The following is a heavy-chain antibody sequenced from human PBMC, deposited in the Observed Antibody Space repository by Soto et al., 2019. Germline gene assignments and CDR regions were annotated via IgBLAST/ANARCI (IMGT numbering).Heavy chain of an antibody. V-gene: IGHV1-69*08. CDR2: IIPVFGIA. CDR3: AREDRDRETGLVPAAIDGMDV. CDR1: GGTFSRYS. Sequence: QVQLVQSGAEVKKPGSSVKVSCKASGGTFSRYSFTWVRQAPGHGLEWMGRIIPVFGIASYAQKFQGRVTIPAAKSTSTACMELSSLRSEDTAVYYCAREDRDRETGLVPAAIDGMDVWGQGTTVTVSS. J-gene: IGHJ6*02. D-gene: IGHD2-2*01.